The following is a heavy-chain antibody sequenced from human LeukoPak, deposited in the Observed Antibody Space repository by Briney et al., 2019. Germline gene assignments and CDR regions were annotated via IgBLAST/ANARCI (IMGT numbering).Heavy chain of an antibody. CDR3: ARGFSGIAASPLNVYFDY. Sequence: SETLSLTCAVYGGSFSGYYWSWIRQPPGKGLEWIGEINHSGSTNYNPSLKSRVTISVDTSKNQFSLKLSSVTAADTAVYYCARGFSGIAASPLNVYFDYWGQGTLVTVSS. D-gene: IGHD6-6*01. V-gene: IGHV4-34*01. CDR2: INHSGST. J-gene: IGHJ4*02. CDR1: GGSFSGYY.